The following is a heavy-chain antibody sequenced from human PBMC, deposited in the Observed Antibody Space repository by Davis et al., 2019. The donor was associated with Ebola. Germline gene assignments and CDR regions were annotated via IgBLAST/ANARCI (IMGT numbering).Heavy chain of an antibody. CDR3: ARDHGAVTTMYYFDY. Sequence: ASVKVSCKASGYTFTSYGIRWLRQPPGQGLEWMGCISPYNGNTKYAQKVQGRVTMTTDTSTSTADMELRSLRSDDTAVYFCARDHGAVTTMYYFDYWGQGTLVTVSS. CDR1: GYTFTSYG. J-gene: IGHJ4*02. CDR2: ISPYNGNT. V-gene: IGHV1-18*01. D-gene: IGHD4-17*01.